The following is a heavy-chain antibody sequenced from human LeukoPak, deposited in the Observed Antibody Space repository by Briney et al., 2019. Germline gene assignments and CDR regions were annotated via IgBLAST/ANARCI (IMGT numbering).Heavy chain of an antibody. CDR2: INHSGST. CDR1: GGSFSGYY. V-gene: IGHV4-34*01. CDR3: ARDTGYCSSTSCYTGTSAFDI. D-gene: IGHD2-2*02. J-gene: IGHJ3*02. Sequence: PSETLSLTCAVYGGSFSGYYWSWIRQPPGKGLEWIGEINHSGSTNYNPSLKSRVTISVDTSKNQFSLKLSSVTAADTAVYYCARDTGYCSSTSCYTGTSAFDIWGQGTMVTVSS.